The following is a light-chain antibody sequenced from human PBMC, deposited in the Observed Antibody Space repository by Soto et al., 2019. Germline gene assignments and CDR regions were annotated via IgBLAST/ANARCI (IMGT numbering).Light chain of an antibody. CDR3: AAWDDSLNGEVV. J-gene: IGLJ2*01. CDR1: SSNIGSNS. V-gene: IGLV1-44*01. Sequence: QSVLTQPPSASGTPGQRVTISCSGSSSNIGSNSVNWYQQLPGTAPKLLIYSTNQRPSGVPDRFSGSKSDTSASLAISGLQSEVEADYYCAAWDDSLNGEVVFGGGTQLTVL. CDR2: STN.